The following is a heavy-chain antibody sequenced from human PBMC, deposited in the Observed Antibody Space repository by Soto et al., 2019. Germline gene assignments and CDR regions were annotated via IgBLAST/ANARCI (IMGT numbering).Heavy chain of an antibody. D-gene: IGHD2-2*01. J-gene: IGHJ2*01. Sequence: QLQLQESGPGLVKPSETLSLTCTVSGGSISSSSYYWGWIRQPPGKGLEWIGSIYYSGSTYYNPSLKSRVTISVDTSKNQFSLKLSSVTAAYTAVYYCARLLIVVVPAANAWYFDLWGSGTLVTVSS. V-gene: IGHV4-39*01. CDR3: ARLLIVVVPAANAWYFDL. CDR2: IYYSGST. CDR1: GGSISSSSYY.